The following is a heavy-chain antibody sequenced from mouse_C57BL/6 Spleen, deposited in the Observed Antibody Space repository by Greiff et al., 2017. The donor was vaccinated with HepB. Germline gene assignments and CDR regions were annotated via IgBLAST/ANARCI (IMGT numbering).Heavy chain of an antibody. V-gene: IGHV1-64*01. CDR2: IHPNSGST. D-gene: IGHD1-1*01. CDR1: GYTFTSYW. CDR3: APLITTVVEAY. Sequence: QVHVKQPGAELVKPGASVKLSCKASGYTFTSYWMHWVKQRPGQGLEWIGMIHPNSGSTNYNEKFKSKATLTVDKSSSTAYMQLSSLTSEDSAVYYCAPLITTVVEAYWGQGTLVTVSA. J-gene: IGHJ3*01.